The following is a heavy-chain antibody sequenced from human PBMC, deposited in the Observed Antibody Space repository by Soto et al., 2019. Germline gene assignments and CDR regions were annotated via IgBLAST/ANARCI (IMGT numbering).Heavy chain of an antibody. D-gene: IGHD3-22*01. CDR2: IYYSGST. CDR1: GGSISSGDYY. J-gene: IGHJ4*02. V-gene: IGHV4-30-4*01. CDR3: ARTGDSSGYYYEY. Sequence: SETLSLTCTVSGGSISSGDYYRSWIRQPPGKGLEWIGYIYYSGSTYYNPSLKSRVTISVDTSKNQFSLKLSSVTAADTAVYYCARTGDSSGYYYEYWGQGTLVTVSS.